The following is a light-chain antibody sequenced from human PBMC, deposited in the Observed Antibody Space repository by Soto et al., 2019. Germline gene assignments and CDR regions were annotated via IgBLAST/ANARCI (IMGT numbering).Light chain of an antibody. V-gene: IGKV1-33*01. CDR2: DAS. J-gene: IGKJ3*01. Sequence: DIQMTQSPSSLSASVGDRVTITCQASQDISNYLNWYQQKPGKAPKLLIYDASNLETGVPSRFSGSGSGTDFTITLSSLPPEDIATYYCQQYGNLPPFTFGPGTKVDIK. CDR1: QDISNY. CDR3: QQYGNLPPFT.